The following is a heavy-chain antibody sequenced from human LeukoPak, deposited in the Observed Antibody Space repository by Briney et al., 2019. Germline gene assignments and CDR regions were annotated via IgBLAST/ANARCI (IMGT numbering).Heavy chain of an antibody. Sequence: GGSLRLSCAASGFTLSSYEMNWVRQAPGKGLEWVSYISSSGSTIYYADSVKGRFTISRDNAKNSLYLQMNSLRAEDTAVYYCAVLTYQLLDYYFDYWGQGTLVTVSS. CDR2: ISSSGSTI. J-gene: IGHJ4*02. CDR3: AVLTYQLLDYYFDY. D-gene: IGHD2-2*01. V-gene: IGHV3-48*03. CDR1: GFTLSSYE.